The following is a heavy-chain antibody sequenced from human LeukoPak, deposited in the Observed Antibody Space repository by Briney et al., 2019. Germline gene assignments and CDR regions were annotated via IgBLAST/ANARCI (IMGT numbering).Heavy chain of an antibody. CDR2: IYHSGSS. CDR3: ARQRGYGYGYLDY. CDR1: GGSISSIGYY. Sequence: SETLSLTCTVSGGSISSIGYYWGWIRQPPGKGLEWIGSIYHSGSSYYNPSLKSRVTISVDTSKNQFSLKLSSVTAADTAVYYCARQRGYGYGYLDYWGQGTLVTVSS. D-gene: IGHD5-18*01. J-gene: IGHJ4*02. V-gene: IGHV4-39*01.